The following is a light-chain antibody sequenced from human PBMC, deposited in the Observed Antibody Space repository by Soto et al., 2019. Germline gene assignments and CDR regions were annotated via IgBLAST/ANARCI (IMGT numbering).Light chain of an antibody. CDR1: QSISRN. V-gene: IGKV3-15*01. CDR3: QRTNWAPLT. J-gene: IGKJ4*01. CDR2: GAS. Sequence: EIVMTQSPATLSVSPGERATLSCRASQSISRNLAWYQQKPDQDPRLLMYGASIRATGIPARFSGNGSGTEFTLTISSLQAEDFAVYFCQRTNWAPLTLGGGTKVALK.